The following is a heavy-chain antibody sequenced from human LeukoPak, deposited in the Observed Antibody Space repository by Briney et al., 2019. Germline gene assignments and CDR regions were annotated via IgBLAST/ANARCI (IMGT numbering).Heavy chain of an antibody. D-gene: IGHD2-21*02. CDR2: TRVSGGDT. V-gene: IGHV3-23*01. CDR1: GFTFSAYD. J-gene: IGHJ4*02. Sequence: GGSLRLSCAASGFTFSAYDMAWVRQAPGKGLEWVSSTRVSGGDTYYADSVKGRFTISRDSSKNTLYLQMNTLTAEDTATYYCAKYLVVVTSTPCFDYWGQGSLVTVSS. CDR3: AKYLVVVTSTPCFDY.